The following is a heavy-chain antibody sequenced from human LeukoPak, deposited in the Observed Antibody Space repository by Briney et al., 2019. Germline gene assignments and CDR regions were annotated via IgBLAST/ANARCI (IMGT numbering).Heavy chain of an antibody. V-gene: IGHV4-61*01. Sequence: PSETLSLTCTVSGGSVSSGSYYWSWIRQPPGKGLGWIGYIYYSGSTNYNPSLKSRVTISVDTSKNQFSLKLSSVTAADTAVYYCARYRGKTTVSSLDWFDPWGQGTLVTASS. CDR3: ARYRGKTTVSSLDWFDP. CDR2: IYYSGST. D-gene: IGHD4-11*01. J-gene: IGHJ5*02. CDR1: GGSVSSGSYY.